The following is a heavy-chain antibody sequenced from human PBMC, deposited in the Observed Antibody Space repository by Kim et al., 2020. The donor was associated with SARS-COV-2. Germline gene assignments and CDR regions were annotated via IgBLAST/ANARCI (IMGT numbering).Heavy chain of an antibody. D-gene: IGHD4-17*01. V-gene: IGHV4-39*07. J-gene: IGHJ4*02. CDR3: ARWNYGDSPFDY. Sequence: YYHPSLKSRVTLSVDTSKNQFSRKLSSVTAADTAVYYCARWNYGDSPFDYWGQGTLVTVSS.